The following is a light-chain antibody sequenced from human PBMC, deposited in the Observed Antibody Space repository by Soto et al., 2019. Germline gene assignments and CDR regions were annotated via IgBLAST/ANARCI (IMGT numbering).Light chain of an antibody. CDR1: QSITARN. V-gene: IGKV3-20*01. CDR2: GAS. Sequence: EIVLTQSPGTLSLSPGERATFSCRARQSITARNLAWYQQKPGQAPRLLIYGASSRATGIPDRFSGSGSGTDFTLSISRLEPEDFAVYYCQQYGTSPWTFGQGTKVDIK. CDR3: QQYGTSPWT. J-gene: IGKJ1*01.